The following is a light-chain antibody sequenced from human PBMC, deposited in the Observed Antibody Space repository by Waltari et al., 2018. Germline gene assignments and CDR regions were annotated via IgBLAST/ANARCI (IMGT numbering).Light chain of an antibody. CDR1: QSVSDW. CDR2: KVS. Sequence: DIQMTQSPSTLSASVGDRVTIACRASQSVSDWLVWYQQKPGEAPKVLIYKVSSLENGVPPRFSGSGFGTEFNLIITSLQPDDFATYYCQHVFNYPYTFGQGTKLE. CDR3: QHVFNYPYT. V-gene: IGKV1-5*03. J-gene: IGKJ2*01.